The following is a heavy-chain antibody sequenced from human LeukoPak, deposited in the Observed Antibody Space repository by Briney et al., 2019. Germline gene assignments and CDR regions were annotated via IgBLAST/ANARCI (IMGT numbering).Heavy chain of an antibody. CDR2: TYDTSKWNT. CDR1: GDSVSTSGVA. V-gene: IGHV6-1*01. CDR3: ARGRASAFDV. D-gene: IGHD6-25*01. Sequence: SQTLSLSCAISGDSVSTSGVACNCVRQSPSSCLDWLGRTYDTSKWNTDYAVSVKSRIVVNPDTSKNQFSLQLNSVTSEDTAVYYCARGRASAFDVWGQGTMVTVSS. J-gene: IGHJ3*01.